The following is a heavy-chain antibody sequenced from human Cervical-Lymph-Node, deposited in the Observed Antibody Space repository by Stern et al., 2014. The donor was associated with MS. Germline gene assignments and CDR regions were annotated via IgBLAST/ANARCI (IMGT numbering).Heavy chain of an antibody. Sequence: EVQLVESGGGLVQPGRSLRLSCAASGFTFGGYAMYWVRQAPGKGLEWVSGISFDGGDIGYADSVKGRFTISRDNAKSSLYLQMNSLRPEDTAFYYCAKDPAFGSGLDWGQGTLVTVSS. V-gene: IGHV3-9*01. D-gene: IGHD6-19*01. CDR2: ISFDGGDI. CDR3: AKDPAFGSGLD. CDR1: GFTFGGYA. J-gene: IGHJ1*01.